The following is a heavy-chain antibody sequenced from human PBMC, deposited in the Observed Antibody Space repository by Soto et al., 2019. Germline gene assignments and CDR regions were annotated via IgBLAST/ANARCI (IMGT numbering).Heavy chain of an antibody. J-gene: IGHJ4*02. CDR1: RGTFIRFT. D-gene: IGHD5-18*01. Sequence: QVQLVQSGAAVKKPGSSVKVSCRASRGTFIRFTFIWVREAPGQGLEWMGHTIPILGAVNYAQKFQGRVTITADESTSTAYMELSSMRSEDTAVYYCASIYTPMVKVLGETNPEGTYNDYWGQGTLVTVSS. CDR3: ASIYTPMVKVLGETNPEGTYNDY. CDR2: TIPILGAV. V-gene: IGHV1-69*01.